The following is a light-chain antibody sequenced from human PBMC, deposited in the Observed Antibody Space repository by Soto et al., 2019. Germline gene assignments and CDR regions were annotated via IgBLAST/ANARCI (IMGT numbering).Light chain of an antibody. CDR3: LQDYIYPWT. V-gene: IGKV1-6*01. CDR2: AAS. J-gene: IGKJ1*01. CDR1: QDIRTD. Sequence: AIQMTQSPSSLSAFVGDRVTITCRASQDIRTDLGWYQQKPGKAPKLLIYAASKLQSGVPSRFSGSGSGTDFTLTISSLQPEDFATYYCLQDYIYPWTFGQGTKVKIK.